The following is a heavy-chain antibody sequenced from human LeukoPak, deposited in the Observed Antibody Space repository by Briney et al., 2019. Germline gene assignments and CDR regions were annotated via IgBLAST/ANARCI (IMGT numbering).Heavy chain of an antibody. V-gene: IGHV1-69*04. CDR2: IIPIFGIA. D-gene: IGHD6-13*01. CDR1: RGTFSSYA. CDR3: ARVSGIAAAGWFDP. Sequence: GASVKVSCKASRGTFSSYAISWVRQAPGQGLEWMGRIIPIFGIANYAQKFQGRVTITADKSTSTAYMELSSLRSEDTAVYYCARVSGIAAAGWFDPWGQGTLVTVSS. J-gene: IGHJ5*02.